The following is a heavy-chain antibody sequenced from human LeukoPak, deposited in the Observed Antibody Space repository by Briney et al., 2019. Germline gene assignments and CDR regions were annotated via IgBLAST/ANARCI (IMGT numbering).Heavy chain of an antibody. CDR1: GGTFSSYT. Sequence: SVKVSCKASGGTFSSYTISWVRQAPGQGLEWMGRIIPILGIANYAQKFQGRVTITADKSTSTAYMELSSLRSEDMAVYDCASSKEHGPYVYWGQGTLVTVSS. D-gene: IGHD1-26*01. CDR3: ASSKEHGPYVY. CDR2: IIPILGIA. V-gene: IGHV1-69*02. J-gene: IGHJ4*02.